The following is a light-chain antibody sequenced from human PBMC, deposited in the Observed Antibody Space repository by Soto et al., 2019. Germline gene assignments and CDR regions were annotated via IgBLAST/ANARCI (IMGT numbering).Light chain of an antibody. Sequence: DIQMTQSPSTLSASGGDRVTITCRASQSISSWLAWYQQKPGKAPKLLIYDASSLESGVPSRFSGSGSGTEFTLTISSLQPDDFATYYCQQYNSYSGTFGQGTKVEI. V-gene: IGKV1-5*01. CDR2: DAS. J-gene: IGKJ1*01. CDR3: QQYNSYSGT. CDR1: QSISSW.